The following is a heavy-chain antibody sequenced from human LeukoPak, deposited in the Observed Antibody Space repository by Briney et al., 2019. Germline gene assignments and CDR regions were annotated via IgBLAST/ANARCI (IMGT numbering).Heavy chain of an antibody. Sequence: PGGSLRLSCAASGFTFSSCDMHWVRQATGKGLEWVSAIGTAGDTYYPGSVKGRFTISRENAKNSLYLQMNSLRAGDTAVYYCARGYYGSGSPKYGMDVWGQGTTVTVSS. CDR1: GFTFSSCD. CDR3: ARGYYGSGSPKYGMDV. CDR2: IGTAGDT. V-gene: IGHV3-13*01. D-gene: IGHD3-10*01. J-gene: IGHJ6*02.